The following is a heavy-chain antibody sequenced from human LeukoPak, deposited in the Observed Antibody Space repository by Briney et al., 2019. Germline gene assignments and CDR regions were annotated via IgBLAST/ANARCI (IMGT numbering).Heavy chain of an antibody. CDR3: ASFREVPVGFDY. CDR1: GGSISSSSYY. J-gene: IGHJ4*02. Sequence: SETLSLTCTVSGGSISSSSYYWGWIRQPPGKGLEWIGSIYYSGSTYYNPSLKSRVTISVDTSKNQFPLKLSSVTAADTAVYYCASFREVPVGFDYWGQGTLVTVSS. V-gene: IGHV4-39*01. D-gene: IGHD1-26*01. CDR2: IYYSGST.